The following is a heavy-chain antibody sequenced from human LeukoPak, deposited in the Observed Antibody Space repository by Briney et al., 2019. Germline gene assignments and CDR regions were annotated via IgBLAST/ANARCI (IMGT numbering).Heavy chain of an antibody. CDR1: GFTFSNYW. V-gene: IGHV3-23*01. J-gene: IGHJ4*01. Sequence: GGSLRLSCAASGFTFSNYWMHWVRQAPGKGLERVSGISGSGGSTYYADSVKGRFTISRDNSKNTLYLQMNSLRAEDTAVYYCAKGKTGTTGGYFYYWGQGNLVTVFS. D-gene: IGHD1-1*01. CDR2: ISGSGGST. CDR3: AKGKTGTTGGYFYY.